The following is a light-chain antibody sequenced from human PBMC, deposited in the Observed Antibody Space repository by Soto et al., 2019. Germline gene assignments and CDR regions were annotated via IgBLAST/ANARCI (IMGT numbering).Light chain of an antibody. CDR2: AAS. Sequence: IQMTQSPSSLSASVGDRFTITCRASQSISSYLNWYQQKPGKAPKLLIYAASSLQSGVPSRFSGSGSGTDFTLTISSLQPEDFATYYCQQSYSTSRGFGQGTRLEIK. J-gene: IGKJ5*01. CDR3: QQSYSTSRG. V-gene: IGKV1-39*01. CDR1: QSISSY.